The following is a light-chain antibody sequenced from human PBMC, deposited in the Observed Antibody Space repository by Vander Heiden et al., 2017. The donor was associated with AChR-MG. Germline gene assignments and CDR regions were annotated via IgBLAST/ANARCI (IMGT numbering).Light chain of an antibody. Sequence: EIVLTQSPATLSLSPGERATLSCGASQYISNSYLAWYQQKPGLAPSLLIYAASTRATGIPARFSGSGSGTDFTLTISRLEPEDFAVYYCQHLGTFGGGTKVEIK. J-gene: IGKJ4*01. CDR1: QYISNSY. CDR2: AAS. V-gene: IGKV3D-20*01. CDR3: QHLGT.